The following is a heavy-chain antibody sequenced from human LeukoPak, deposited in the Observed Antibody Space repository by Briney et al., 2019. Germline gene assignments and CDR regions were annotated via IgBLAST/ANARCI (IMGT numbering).Heavy chain of an antibody. Sequence: PSETLSLTCTVSGGSISSGGYSWSWIRQHPGKGLEWIGYIYYGGSTYYNPSLKSRVTISVDTSKNQFSLKLSSVTAADTAVYYCARETDYSGSSTFDYWGQGTLVTVSS. CDR1: GGSISSGGYS. CDR3: ARETDYSGSSTFDY. V-gene: IGHV4-31*03. J-gene: IGHJ4*02. D-gene: IGHD1-26*01. CDR2: IYYGGST.